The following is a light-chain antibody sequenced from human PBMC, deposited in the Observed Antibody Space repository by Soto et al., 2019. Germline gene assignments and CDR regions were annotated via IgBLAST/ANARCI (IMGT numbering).Light chain of an antibody. CDR3: QQYRTSPLIT. CDR2: GAS. Sequence: EILLTQSPGTLSLSPGERTTLFCGASQSVATSQLAWYQQKHGQAPRLLIGASSRATGVPDRFIASGSGTDFTLTISRLEPEDFAVYYCQQYRTSPLITFGQGTRLEIK. J-gene: IGKJ5*01. V-gene: IGKV3-20*01. CDR1: QSVATSQ.